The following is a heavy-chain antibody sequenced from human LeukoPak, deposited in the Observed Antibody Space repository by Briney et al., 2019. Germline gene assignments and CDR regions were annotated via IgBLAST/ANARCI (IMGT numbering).Heavy chain of an antibody. Sequence: GGSLRLSCAASGFNISNHYMSWVRQAPGKGLEWGSIIYSGGTTHYAASVKGRFTISSDNSKNTVYLQMNSLKDEDTAVYYCARDAETSLANWGQGTLVTVSP. J-gene: IGHJ4*02. CDR3: ARDAETSLAN. V-gene: IGHV3-66*01. D-gene: IGHD5-24*01. CDR2: IYSGGTT. CDR1: GFNISNHY.